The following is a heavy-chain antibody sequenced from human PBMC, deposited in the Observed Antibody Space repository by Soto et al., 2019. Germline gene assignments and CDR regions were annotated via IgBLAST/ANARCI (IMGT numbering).Heavy chain of an antibody. Sequence: EVQLVESGGGLVKPGWSLRLSCITSGFAFGDFAMIWFRQAPGKGLECVGVITSKKYGATPQYAATVRGRFSISRDDSICVAYLQMNDLKADDTAVYYCSRLPPERYRAYDFTFDVWGRGTSVTVSS. V-gene: IGHV3-49*05. D-gene: IGHD5-12*01. CDR3: SRLPPERYRAYDFTFDV. CDR1: GFAFGDFA. CDR2: ITSKKYGATP. J-gene: IGHJ6*01.